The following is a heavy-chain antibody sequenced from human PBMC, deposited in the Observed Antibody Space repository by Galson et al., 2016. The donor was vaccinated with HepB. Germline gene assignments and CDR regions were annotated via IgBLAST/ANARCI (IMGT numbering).Heavy chain of an antibody. J-gene: IGHJ4*02. V-gene: IGHV3-21*04. CDR3: AKDMTTMVRGVMHY. Sequence: SLRLSCAASGFTFSSYSMNWVRQAPGKGLEWVSSISSSSSYIYYADSVKGRFTISRDNAKNSLYLQMNSLRAEDTALYYCAKDMTTMVRGVMHYWGQGTLVTVSS. CDR2: ISSSSSYI. CDR1: GFTFSSYS. D-gene: IGHD3-10*01.